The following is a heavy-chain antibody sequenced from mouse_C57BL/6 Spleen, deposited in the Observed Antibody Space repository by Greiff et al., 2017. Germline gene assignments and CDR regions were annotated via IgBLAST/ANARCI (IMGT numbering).Heavy chain of an antibody. J-gene: IGHJ1*03. CDR2: IWSGGST. Sequence: QVQLKESGPGLVQPSQSLSITCTVSGFSLTSYGVHWVRQSPGKGLEWLGVIWSGGSTDYNAAFISRLSISKDNSKSQVFFKMNSLQADDTAIYYCARGNYGSSYPYFDVWGTGTTVTVSS. V-gene: IGHV2-2*01. CDR1: GFSLTSYG. D-gene: IGHD1-1*01. CDR3: ARGNYGSSYPYFDV.